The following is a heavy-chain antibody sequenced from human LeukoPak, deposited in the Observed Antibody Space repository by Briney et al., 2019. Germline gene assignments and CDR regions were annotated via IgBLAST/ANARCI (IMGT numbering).Heavy chain of an antibody. V-gene: IGHV3-20*04. CDR1: GFTFDDYC. Sequence: PGGSLRLSCAASGFTFDDYCMSLVRQAPRKGLEWVSGINWSGGETDYADSVKGGFIISRDNAKNSLYLQMSALTVDDTAVYYWVRHERGVYYYYYIDVWGKGTTVIVSS. J-gene: IGHJ6*03. CDR3: VRHERGVYYYYYIDV. CDR2: INWSGGET. D-gene: IGHD3-10*01.